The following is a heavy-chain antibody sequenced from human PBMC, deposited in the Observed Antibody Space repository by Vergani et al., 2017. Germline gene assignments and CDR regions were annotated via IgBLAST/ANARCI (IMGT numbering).Heavy chain of an antibody. Sequence: QVQLVQSGAEVKKPGASVKVSCKASGYTFTGYYMHWVRQAPGQGLEWMGWINPNSGGTNYAQKFQGRVTMTRDTSISTAYMELSRLRSDDTAVYYCARVGASSSWSDYYFDYWGQGTLVTVSS. CDR3: ARVGASSSWSDYYFDY. V-gene: IGHV1-2*02. CDR2: INPNSGGT. D-gene: IGHD6-13*01. J-gene: IGHJ4*02. CDR1: GYTFTGYY.